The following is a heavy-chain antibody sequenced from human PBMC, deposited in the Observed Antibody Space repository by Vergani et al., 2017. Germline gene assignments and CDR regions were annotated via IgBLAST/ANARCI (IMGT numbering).Heavy chain of an antibody. Sequence: QVQLQESGPGLVKPSQTLSLTCTVSGGSISSGDYYWSWIRQPPGKGLEWIGYIYSTGSTNYNPSLNSRVTMSVDTSKNQFSLKLRSVTAADTAVYYCTRHWAVVAANNWFDPWGQGTLVTVSS. CDR2: IYSTGST. CDR3: TRHWAVVAANNWFDP. J-gene: IGHJ5*02. V-gene: IGHV4-30-4*01. D-gene: IGHD2-15*01. CDR1: GGSISSGDYY.